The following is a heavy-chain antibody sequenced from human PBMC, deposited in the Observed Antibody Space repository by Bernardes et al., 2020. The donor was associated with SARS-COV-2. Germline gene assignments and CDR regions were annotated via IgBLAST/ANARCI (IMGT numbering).Heavy chain of an antibody. CDR2: IYYSGST. CDR1: GGSISSSSYY. D-gene: IGHD2-2*03. J-gene: IGHJ5*02. Sequence: LSLTCTVSGGSISSSSYYWGWIRQPPGKGLEWIGSIYYSGSTYYNPSLKSRVTISVDTSKNQFSLKLSSVTAADTAVYYCASGYCSSTSCYERNLWGQGTLVTVSS. CDR3: ASGYCSSTSCYERNL. V-gene: IGHV4-39*07.